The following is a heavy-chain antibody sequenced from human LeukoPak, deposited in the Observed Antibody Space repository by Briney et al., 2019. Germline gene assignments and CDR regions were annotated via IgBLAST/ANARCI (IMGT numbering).Heavy chain of an antibody. CDR2: TSDSGDDT. Sequence: GGSLRLSCVASGFTFSSYDMSWVREAPGEGLEWVSSTSDSGDDTYYADSVKGRFTLSRDNSKNTLYLQMNSLRADDTAVYYCAKKRSSGGATQFDYWGQGTLVTVSS. CDR1: GFTFSSYD. CDR3: AKKRSSGGATQFDY. D-gene: IGHD2-15*01. J-gene: IGHJ4*02. V-gene: IGHV3-23*01.